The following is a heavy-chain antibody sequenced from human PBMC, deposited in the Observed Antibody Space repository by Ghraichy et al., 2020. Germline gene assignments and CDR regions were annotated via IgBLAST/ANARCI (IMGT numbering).Heavy chain of an antibody. CDR1: GGSFSDYF. V-gene: IGHV4-34*01. J-gene: IGHJ4*02. CDR3: AREIDQLGYFDS. D-gene: IGHD6-13*01. CDR2: INHSGST. Sequence: SETLSLTCAVYGGSFSDYFWTWIRQPPGKGLEWIGEINHSGSTNYNPSLKSRVTISLDKSKNQFSLKMTSVTAADTAVYYCAREIDQLGYFDSWGQGTLVTVSS.